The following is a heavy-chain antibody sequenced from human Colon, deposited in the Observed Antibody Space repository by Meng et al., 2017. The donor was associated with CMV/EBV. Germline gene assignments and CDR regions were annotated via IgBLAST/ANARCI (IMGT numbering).Heavy chain of an antibody. CDR2: ISVDSATI. CDR3: ARSRQDDY. V-gene: IGHV3-48*04. Sequence: SLKISCAASGFALSDYSMNWVRQAPGKGLEWISYISVDSATIYYADSVKGRFTISRDNARNSLYLQMNSLRAEDTAVYYCARSRQDDYWGQGTLVTVSS. J-gene: IGHJ4*02. CDR1: GFALSDYS.